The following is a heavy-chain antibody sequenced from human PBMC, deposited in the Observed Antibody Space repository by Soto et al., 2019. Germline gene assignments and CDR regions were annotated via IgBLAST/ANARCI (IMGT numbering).Heavy chain of an antibody. Sequence: QVRLQESGPGLVKPSETLSLTCTVSGASISRYYWSWIRQAPGKGLEWIGYLYNTGSTIYNPSLKSRVTISLDTSKNQIALKMTSATPGETAVHYCARDLWGYCRVDCSPLDFLGQGTTVTLSS. V-gene: IGHV4-59*01. D-gene: IGHD2-21*02. J-gene: IGHJ6*02. CDR3: ARDLWGYCRVDCSPLDF. CDR2: LYNTGST. CDR1: GASISRYY.